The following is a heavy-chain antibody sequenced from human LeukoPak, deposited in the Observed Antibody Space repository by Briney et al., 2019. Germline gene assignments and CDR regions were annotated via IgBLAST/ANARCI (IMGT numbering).Heavy chain of an antibody. CDR3: ARDRVVNTYYYYGMDV. J-gene: IGHJ6*02. Sequence: SQTLSLTCTVSGGSISSGSYYWSWIRQPAGKGLEWIGYIYYSGSTNYNPSLKSRLTISVDTSKNQFSLKLSSVTAADTAVYYCARDRVVNTYYYYGMDVWGQGTTVTVSS. CDR1: GGSISSGSYY. V-gene: IGHV4-61*10. CDR2: IYYSGST. D-gene: IGHD3-3*01.